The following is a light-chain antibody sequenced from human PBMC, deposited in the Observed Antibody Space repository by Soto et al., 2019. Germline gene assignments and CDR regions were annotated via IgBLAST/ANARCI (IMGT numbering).Light chain of an antibody. J-gene: IGLJ1*01. CDR2: EVN. CDR3: CSYSSSSTFYV. V-gene: IGLV2-8*01. CDR1: SSDVGGYNY. Sequence: QSVLTQPPSASGSPGQSVTISCTGTSSDVGGYNYVSWYQQYPGKAPKLMIYEVNKRPSGVPDRFSGSKSGNTASLTVSGLQAEDEADYYCCSYSSSSTFYVFGTGTKVTVL.